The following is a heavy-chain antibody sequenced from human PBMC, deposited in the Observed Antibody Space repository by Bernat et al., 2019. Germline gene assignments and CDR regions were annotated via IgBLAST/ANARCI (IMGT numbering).Heavy chain of an antibody. V-gene: IGHV3-74*01. CDR2: MNSDGSSI. Sequence: EVQLVESGGGLVQTRGSLRLSCATSGFTFSPYWMHWVRQAPGKGLVWVSRMNSDGSSISYADSVKGRFTISRDNAKNTLYLQMNSLRADDSAVYYCAREVDFGLDVWGQGTTVNVSS. J-gene: IGHJ6*02. CDR3: AREVDFGLDV. CDR1: GFTFSPYW.